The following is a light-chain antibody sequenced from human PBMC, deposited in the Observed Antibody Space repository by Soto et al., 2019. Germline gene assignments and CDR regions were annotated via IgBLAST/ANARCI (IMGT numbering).Light chain of an antibody. Sequence: NFMLTQPHSVSESPGKTVTISCTRSSGSIASNYVQWYQQRPGSAPSTVIYEDNQRPSGVPDRFSGSIDSSSNSASLTISGLTTEDEADYYCQSYDISKGVVFGGGTKVTVL. J-gene: IGLJ2*01. CDR3: QSYDISKGVV. CDR1: SGSIASNY. CDR2: EDN. V-gene: IGLV6-57*04.